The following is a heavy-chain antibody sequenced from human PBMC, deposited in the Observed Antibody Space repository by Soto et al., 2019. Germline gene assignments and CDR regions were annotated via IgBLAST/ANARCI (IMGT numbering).Heavy chain of an antibody. CDR2: IHPGNSDI. J-gene: IGHJ4*02. D-gene: IGHD3-10*01. Sequence: PGESLKISCKGSGYTFTSYWIGWVRQMPGKGLEWMGIIHPGNSDIRYSPSFQGQVTISADKSIGTAYLQWSSLQASDTAMYYCARGQYYGWGIFYPPFDYGGKETRVTVPS. CDR1: GYTFTSYW. CDR3: ARGQYYGWGIFYPPFDY. V-gene: IGHV5-51*01.